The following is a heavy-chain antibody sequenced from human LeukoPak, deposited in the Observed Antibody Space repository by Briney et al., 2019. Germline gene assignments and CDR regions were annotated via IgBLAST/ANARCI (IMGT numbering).Heavy chain of an antibody. V-gene: IGHV1-18*01. D-gene: IGHD1-14*01. CDR1: GYIFTSYG. CDR3: ARDLSGMNPVAFAI. Sequence: ASVKVSCKASGYIFTSYGISWVRQAPGQGLEWMGWISVYNGDTNYARRFQGRVAMTTDTSTNTAYMELRSLRSEDTALYYCARDLSGMNPVAFAIWGPGTMVTVSS. CDR2: ISVYNGDT. J-gene: IGHJ3*02.